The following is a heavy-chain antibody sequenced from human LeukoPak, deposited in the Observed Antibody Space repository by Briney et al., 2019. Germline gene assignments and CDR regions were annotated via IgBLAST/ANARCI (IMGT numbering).Heavy chain of an antibody. CDR3: AKDDEQRRRRFDP. Sequence: GGSLRLSCAASGFTFSSYGMHWVRQAPGKGLEWVAFIRYDGSNKYYADSVKGRFTISRDNSKNTLYLQMNSLRAEDTAVYYCAKDDEQRRRRFDPWGQGTLVTVSS. CDR1: GFTFSSYG. CDR2: IRYDGSNK. V-gene: IGHV3-30*02. J-gene: IGHJ5*02. D-gene: IGHD6-25*01.